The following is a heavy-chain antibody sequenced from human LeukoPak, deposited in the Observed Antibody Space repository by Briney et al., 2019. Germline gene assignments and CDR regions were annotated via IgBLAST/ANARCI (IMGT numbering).Heavy chain of an antibody. Sequence: GGSLRLSCAASGFTFSTYAMSWVRQAPGKGLEWVSGISGGGSTYYADSVKGRFTISRDNSKNTLYLQMNSLRAEDTAVYYCAKDTPGGYYYDSSGYYFGDYWGQGTLVTVSS. D-gene: IGHD3-22*01. CDR1: GFTFSTYA. CDR3: AKDTPGGYYYDSSGYYFGDY. J-gene: IGHJ4*02. CDR2: ISGGGST. V-gene: IGHV3-23*01.